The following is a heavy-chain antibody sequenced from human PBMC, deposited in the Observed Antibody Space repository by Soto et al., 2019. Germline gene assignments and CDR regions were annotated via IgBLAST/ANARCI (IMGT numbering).Heavy chain of an antibody. D-gene: IGHD3-10*01. CDR1: EFTFSGRS. Sequence: EVQLVESGGGLVQPGGSLRLSCAASEFTFSGRSVHWVRQAPGKGLVWVSGIDKVGTDSTYADSVKGRFTSSRDNAKNKVYLKINRLGVDDTGVYYCARGWFGPDVWGKGTTVTVSS. CDR3: ARGWFGPDV. CDR2: IDKVGTDS. J-gene: IGHJ6*03. V-gene: IGHV3-74*01.